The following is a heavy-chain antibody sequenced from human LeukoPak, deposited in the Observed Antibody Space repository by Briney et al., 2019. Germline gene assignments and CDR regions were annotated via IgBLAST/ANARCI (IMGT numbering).Heavy chain of an antibody. CDR3: ARHFSGSTNWFDP. Sequence: SETLSLTCTVSGGSISSGDYYWSWIRQPPGKGLEWIGYIYYSGSTYYNPSLKSRVTISVDTSKNQFSLKLSSVTAADTAVYYCARHFSGSTNWFDPWGQGTLVTVSS. V-gene: IGHV4-39*01. CDR2: IYYSGST. CDR1: GGSISSGDYY. D-gene: IGHD2/OR15-2a*01. J-gene: IGHJ5*02.